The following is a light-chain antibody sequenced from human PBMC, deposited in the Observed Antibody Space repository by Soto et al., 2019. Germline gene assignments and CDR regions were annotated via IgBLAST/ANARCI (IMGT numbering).Light chain of an antibody. CDR2: AAS. V-gene: IGKV1-39*01. Sequence: DIEMTQSPSSLSASIGETVTVTCRASQSISRYLYWYQQKPGKAPTLLISAASSLERGVPLRFSGGGSGTEFTLTISSLQPEDFATYYCQQNYRNTPWTFGQGTKVDIK. CDR3: QQNYRNTPWT. J-gene: IGKJ1*01. CDR1: QSISRY.